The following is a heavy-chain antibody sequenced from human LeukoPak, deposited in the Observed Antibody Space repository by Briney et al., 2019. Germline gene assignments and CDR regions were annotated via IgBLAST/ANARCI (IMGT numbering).Heavy chain of an antibody. CDR2: IKKDGSDK. Sequence: GGSLRLSCAASGFSFSNYGMSWVRQAPGKGLEWVVNIKKDGSDKYYVDSVKGRFTISKDNAKNSLYLQMNSLRAEDMAVYYCARQRGYNYGYNDYWGQGTLVTVSS. V-gene: IGHV3-7*03. D-gene: IGHD5-18*01. J-gene: IGHJ4*02. CDR1: GFSFSNYG. CDR3: ARQRGYNYGYNDY.